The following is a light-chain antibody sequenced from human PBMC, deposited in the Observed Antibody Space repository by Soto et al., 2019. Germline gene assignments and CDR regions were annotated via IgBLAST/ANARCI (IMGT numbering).Light chain of an antibody. V-gene: IGLV2-11*01. Sequence: QSVLTQPRSVSGSPGQSVTISCTGTSSDVGGYDYVSWYQQHPGKAPKLMIYDVSKRPSGVPDRFSGSKSGNTASLTISGLQAEDEADYHCCSYAGSYSWVFGGGTKVTFL. CDR3: CSYAGSYSWV. CDR1: SSDVGGYDY. J-gene: IGLJ3*02. CDR2: DVS.